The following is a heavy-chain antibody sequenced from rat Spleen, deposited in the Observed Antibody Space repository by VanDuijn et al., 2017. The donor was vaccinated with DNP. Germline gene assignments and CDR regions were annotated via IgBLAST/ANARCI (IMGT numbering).Heavy chain of an antibody. CDR3: ATLTGTSYFDY. V-gene: IGHV2-34*01. CDR1: GFSLTTYS. J-gene: IGHJ2*01. CDR2: MWYDGDT. D-gene: IGHD5-1*01. Sequence: QVQLKESGPGLVQPSETLSLTCTVSGFSLTTYSVSWVRQPSGKGPEWMGKMWYDGDTAYNSALKSRLSISRDTSKSQVFLKMNSLSSEDMATYYCATLTGTSYFDYWGQGVMVTVSS.